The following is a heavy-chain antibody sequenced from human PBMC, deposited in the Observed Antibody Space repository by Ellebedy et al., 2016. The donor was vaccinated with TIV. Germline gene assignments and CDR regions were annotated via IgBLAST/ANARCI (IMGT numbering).Heavy chain of an antibody. J-gene: IGHJ4*02. CDR2: ISSSSSYI. CDR1: GFIFSSYS. Sequence: PGGSLRLSCAASGFIFSSYSMNWVRQTPGRGLEWVSSISSSSSYIYYADSVKGRFTIARDNAKNSRYLQMNSLRVEDTAVYYCARGSVTVTSITPFDYWGQGTLVTVSS. CDR3: ARGSVTVTSITPFDY. D-gene: IGHD4-17*01. V-gene: IGHV3-21*01.